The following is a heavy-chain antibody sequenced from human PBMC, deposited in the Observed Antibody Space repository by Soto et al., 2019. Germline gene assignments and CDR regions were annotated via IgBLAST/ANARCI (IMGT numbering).Heavy chain of an antibody. CDR1: GGSFSGYY. Sequence: PSETLSLTCAVYGGSFSGYYWSWIRQPPGKGLEWIGEINHSGSTNYNPSLKSRVTISVDTSKNQFSLKLSSVTAADTAVYYCARGASLYCTNGVCYTTNYYYYYYMDFWGKGTTVTVSS. CDR3: ARGASLYCTNGVCYTTNYYYYYYMDF. D-gene: IGHD2-8*01. J-gene: IGHJ6*03. CDR2: INHSGST. V-gene: IGHV4-34*01.